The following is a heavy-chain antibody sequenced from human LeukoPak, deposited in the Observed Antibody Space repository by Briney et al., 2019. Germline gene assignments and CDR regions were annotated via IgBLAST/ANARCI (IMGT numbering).Heavy chain of an antibody. CDR3: AKDCHYCSGWNQPGYMDV. Sequence: GGSLRLSCAASGFTFSSYSMNWVRHAPGKGLEWVSSISSSSSYIYYAESVKGRFTISRDNSKNTLYLQMNSLRAEDTAVYYCAKDCHYCSGWNQPGYMDVWGKGTTVTVSS. CDR2: ISSSSSYI. V-gene: IGHV3-21*04. J-gene: IGHJ6*03. CDR1: GFTFSSYS. D-gene: IGHD6-19*01.